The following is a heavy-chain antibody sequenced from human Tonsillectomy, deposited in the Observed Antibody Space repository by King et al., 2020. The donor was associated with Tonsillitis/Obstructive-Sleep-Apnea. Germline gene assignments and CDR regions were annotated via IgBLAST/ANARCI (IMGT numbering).Heavy chain of an antibody. Sequence: QLVQSGAEVKKPGSSVKVSCKASGVTFSSYAISWVRQAPGQGLEWMGGIIPIFGTANYALKFQGRVTITADESTSTAYMELSSLRSEDTAVYYCARGVDYYGSGSYSFDYWGQGTLVTVSS. J-gene: IGHJ4*02. CDR2: IIPIFGTA. D-gene: IGHD3-10*01. CDR1: GVTFSSYA. V-gene: IGHV1-69*01. CDR3: ARGVDYYGSGSYSFDY.